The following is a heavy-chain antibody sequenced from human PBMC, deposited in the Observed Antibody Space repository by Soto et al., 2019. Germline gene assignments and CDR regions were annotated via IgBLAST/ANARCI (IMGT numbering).Heavy chain of an antibody. CDR3: ATDYGAYYFDY. J-gene: IGHJ4*02. Sequence: GASVKVSCKASGYTFTSYGISWVRQAPGQGLEWMGWISAYNGNTNYAQKFQGRVTMTEDTSTDTAYMELRSLRSEDTAVYYCATDYGAYYFDYWGQGTLVTVSS. V-gene: IGHV1-18*01. CDR2: ISAYNGNT. D-gene: IGHD4-17*01. CDR1: GYTFTSYG.